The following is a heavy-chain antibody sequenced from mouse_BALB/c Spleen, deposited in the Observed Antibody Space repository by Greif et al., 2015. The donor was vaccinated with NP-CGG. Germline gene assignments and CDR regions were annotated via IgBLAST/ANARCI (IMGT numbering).Heavy chain of an antibody. CDR3: ARPATGYFDV. CDR2: INPSTGYT. CDR1: GYTFTSYW. J-gene: IGHJ1*01. Sequence: VQLQQSGAELAKPGASVKMSCKAPGYTFTSYWMHWVKQRPGQGLEWIGYINPSTGYTEYNQKFKDKATLTADKSSSTAYMQLSSLTSEDSAVYYCARPATGYFDVWGAGTTVTVSS. V-gene: IGHV1-7*01. D-gene: IGHD1-2*01.